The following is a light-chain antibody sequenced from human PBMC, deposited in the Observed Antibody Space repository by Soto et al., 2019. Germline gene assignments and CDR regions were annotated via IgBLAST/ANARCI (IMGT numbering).Light chain of an antibody. V-gene: IGKV3D-20*02. J-gene: IGKJ4*01. CDR2: ATS. Sequence: EIVLTQYPGTLSLSTVETSTLSLSSIQTVNSDYLAWFQQRPGQAPRLLIFATSRRATDIPDRFSGSGSGTDFTLAIRRLEPEDFAVYYCQQRSNWPPELTFGGGTKVDIK. CDR3: QQRSNWPPELT. CDR1: QTVNSDY.